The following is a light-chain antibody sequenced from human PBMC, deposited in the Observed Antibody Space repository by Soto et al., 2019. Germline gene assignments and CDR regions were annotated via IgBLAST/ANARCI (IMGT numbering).Light chain of an antibody. V-gene: IGKV1-39*01. Sequence: DDQMTQSPHSLSASVGDRDTITCRASLSISTYLNWYQHKPGKPPRLLIYAAYPLQSAVPSRFIGSRSGADFTLTISSLQADDFAYYFCLQTYSAPPYTFGQGTPLEIK. CDR3: LQTYSAPPYT. J-gene: IGKJ2*01. CDR1: LSISTY. CDR2: AAY.